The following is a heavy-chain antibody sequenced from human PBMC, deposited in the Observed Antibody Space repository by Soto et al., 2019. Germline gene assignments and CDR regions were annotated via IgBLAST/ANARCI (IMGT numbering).Heavy chain of an antibody. D-gene: IGHD3-10*01. CDR2: ISSSSSYI. V-gene: IGHV3-21*01. J-gene: IGHJ1*01. CDR1: GFTFSSYS. CDR3: ARDSTEGTQP. Sequence: EVQLVESGGGLIKPGGSLRLSCAASGFTFSSYSMNWVRQAPGKGLEWVSSISSSSSYIYYADSVKGRFTISRDNGKNSMYLQMNSLRAEDTAVYYCARDSTEGTQPWGQGTLVTVSS.